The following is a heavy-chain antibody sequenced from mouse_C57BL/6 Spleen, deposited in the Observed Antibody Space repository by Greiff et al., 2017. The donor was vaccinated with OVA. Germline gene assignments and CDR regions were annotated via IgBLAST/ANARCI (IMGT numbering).Heavy chain of an antibody. V-gene: IGHV1-26*01. CDR1: GYTFTDYY. CDR3: ARYDYGNYGYAMDY. Sequence: VQLQQSGPELVKPGASVKISCKASGYTFTDYYMNWVKQSHGKSLEWIGDINPNNGGTSYNQKFKGKATLTVDKSSSTAYMELRSLTSEDSAVYYCARYDYGNYGYAMDYWGQGTSVTVSS. D-gene: IGHD2-1*01. J-gene: IGHJ4*01. CDR2: INPNNGGT.